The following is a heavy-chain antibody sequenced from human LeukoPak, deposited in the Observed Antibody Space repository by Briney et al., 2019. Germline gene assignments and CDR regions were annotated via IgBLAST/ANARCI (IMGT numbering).Heavy chain of an antibody. J-gene: IGHJ4*02. D-gene: IGHD6-19*01. CDR1: GFTFSCYG. Sequence: GGSLRLSCAASGFTFSCYGMSWVRQAPGKGVEWVSAISGSGGSTYYTDSVKGRFTISRDNSKNTLYLQMNSLRAEDTAVYYCARDIAVADQGYWGQGSLVTVSS. CDR3: ARDIAVADQGY. CDR2: ISGSGGST. V-gene: IGHV3-23*01.